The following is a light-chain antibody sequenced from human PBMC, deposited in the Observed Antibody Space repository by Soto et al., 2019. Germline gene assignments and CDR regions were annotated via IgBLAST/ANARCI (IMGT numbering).Light chain of an antibody. Sequence: QSVLTQPPSVSGAPGQRVTISCTGSSSNIGAGKYVHWYQQLPGRAPKLLIYGDTNRPSGVPDRFSASKSGTSASLAITGLQAEDEADYYCASYTRTTTLVFGGGTKLTVL. J-gene: IGLJ2*01. CDR3: ASYTRTTTLV. CDR1: SSNIGAGKY. CDR2: GDT. V-gene: IGLV1-40*01.